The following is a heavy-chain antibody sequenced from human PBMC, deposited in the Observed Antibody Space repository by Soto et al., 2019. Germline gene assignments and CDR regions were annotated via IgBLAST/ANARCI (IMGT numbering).Heavy chain of an antibody. CDR1: GGSFSGYY. Sequence: QVQLQQWGAGLLKPSETLSLTCAVYGGSFSGYYWSWIRQPPGKGLEWIGEINHSGSTNYNPSLXRPVTISVDTXXNXFXXKLSPVTAADTAVYYCARGIVVVPAANQGRYGMDGWGQGTTVTVSS. CDR2: INHSGST. D-gene: IGHD2-2*01. J-gene: IGHJ6*01. V-gene: IGHV4-34*01. CDR3: ARGIVVVPAANQGRYGMDG.